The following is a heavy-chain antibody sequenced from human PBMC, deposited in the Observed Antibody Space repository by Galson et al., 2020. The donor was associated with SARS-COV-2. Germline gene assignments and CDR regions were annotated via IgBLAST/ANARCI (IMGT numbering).Heavy chain of an antibody. CDR1: GFTFSDYY. J-gene: IGHJ6*03. V-gene: IGHV3-11*01. CDR2: ISSSGSTI. Sequence: GESLKISCAASGFTFSDYYMSWIRQAPGKGLEWVSYISSSGSTIYYADSVKGRFTISRDNAKNSLYLQMNSLRAEDTAVYYCAVSGSYPYYYYYMDVGGKGTTVTVSS. D-gene: IGHD1-26*01. CDR3: AVSGSYPYYYYYMDV.